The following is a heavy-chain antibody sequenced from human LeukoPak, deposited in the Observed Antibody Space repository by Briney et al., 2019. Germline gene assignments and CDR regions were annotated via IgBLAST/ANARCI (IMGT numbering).Heavy chain of an antibody. J-gene: IGHJ4*02. CDR1: GDSVSGISFY. CDR3: ARYYDSSGYWSTPHFDY. D-gene: IGHD3-22*01. V-gene: IGHV4-61*01. CDR2: IQYSGSA. Sequence: SETLSLTCTVSGDSVSGISFYWSWIRQPPGKGLQYIGYIQYSGSANYNPSLKSRVTISVDTSKNQFSLKLSSVTAADTAVYYCARYYDSSGYWSTPHFDYWGQGTLVTVSS.